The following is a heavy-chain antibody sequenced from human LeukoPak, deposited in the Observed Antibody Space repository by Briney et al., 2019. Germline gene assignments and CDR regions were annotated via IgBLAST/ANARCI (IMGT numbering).Heavy chain of an antibody. J-gene: IGHJ3*02. Sequence: PSETLSLTCTVSGGSISSSSYYWGWIRQPPGKGLEWIGSIYYSGSTYYNPSLKSRVTISVDTSKNQFSLKLSSVTAADTAVYYCARHSMTPGAFDIWGQGTMVTVSS. D-gene: IGHD4-17*01. CDR3: ARHSMTPGAFDI. V-gene: IGHV4-39*01. CDR2: IYYSGST. CDR1: GGSISSSSYY.